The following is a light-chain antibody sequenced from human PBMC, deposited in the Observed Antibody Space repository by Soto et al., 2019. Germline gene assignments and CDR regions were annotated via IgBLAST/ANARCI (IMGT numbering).Light chain of an antibody. V-gene: IGKV3-15*01. CDR1: QNVNSN. CDR3: QQYNSWPPLT. CDR2: AAY. Sequence: EIVMTQSPATVSVSPGERATLSCRASQNVNSNLAWYQQKPGQPPRLLIYAAYTRATGVPARFSGSGSGTEFTLTITSLQSEDFAVYYCQQYNSWPPLTFGGGTKVEIK. J-gene: IGKJ4*01.